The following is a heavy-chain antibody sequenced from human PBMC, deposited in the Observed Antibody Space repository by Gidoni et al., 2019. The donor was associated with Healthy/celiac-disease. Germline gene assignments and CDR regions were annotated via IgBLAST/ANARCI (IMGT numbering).Heavy chain of an antibody. V-gene: IGHV3-7*01. CDR2: IKQDGSEK. J-gene: IGHJ4*02. CDR1: GFPFSSYW. Sequence: EVQLVESGGGLVQPGGSLRLPCAASGFPFSSYWMSWVRQAPGKGLEWVANIKQDGSEKYYVDSVKGRFTISRDNAKNSLYLQMNSLRAEDTAVYYCARATYYDFWSGYYFDYWGQGTLVTVSS. D-gene: IGHD3-3*01. CDR3: ARATYYDFWSGYYFDY.